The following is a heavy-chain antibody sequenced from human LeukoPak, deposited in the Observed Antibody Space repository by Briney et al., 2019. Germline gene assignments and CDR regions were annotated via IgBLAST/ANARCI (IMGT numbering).Heavy chain of an antibody. CDR1: GFTFSNYW. V-gene: IGHV3-7*01. CDR2: INQDGSEE. J-gene: IGHJ4*02. Sequence: GGPLRLSCAASGFTFSNYWMTWVRQAPGKGLEWVAHINQDGSEEHYMDSVRARFTISRDNAKNSLSLQMNSLRAEDTAVYYCVRDGGVSGYDLLDYWGQGTLVTVSS. CDR3: VRDGGVSGYDLLDY. D-gene: IGHD5-12*01.